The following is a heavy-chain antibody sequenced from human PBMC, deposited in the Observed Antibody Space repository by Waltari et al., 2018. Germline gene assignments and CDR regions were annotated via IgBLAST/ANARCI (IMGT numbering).Heavy chain of an antibody. CDR3: ARRKTFNGVDV. V-gene: IGHV2-5*01. CDR2: IYWHDER. Sequence: QITLEESGPTLVKPTQTLTLTCPFSGFSISTSGVGVGWIRQPPGKALELLGIIYWHDERYYNPSLKSRLTITKDTSKNQVVLTMTDMDPVDTATYYCARRKTFNGVDVWGRGTTVTVSS. CDR1: GFSISTSGVG. J-gene: IGHJ6*02.